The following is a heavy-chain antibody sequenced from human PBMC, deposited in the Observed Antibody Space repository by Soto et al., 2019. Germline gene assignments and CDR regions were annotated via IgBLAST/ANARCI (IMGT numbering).Heavy chain of an antibody. CDR1: GFTFDDYA. Sequence: EVQLVESGGGLVQPGRSLRLSCAASGFTFDDYAMHWVRQAPGKGLEWVSGISWNSGSIGYADSVKGRFTISRDNAKNSLYLQMNSLRAEDTALYYCAKDLGWQLLWRGVDYWGQGTLVTVSS. CDR3: AKDLGWQLLWRGVDY. D-gene: IGHD2-2*01. J-gene: IGHJ4*02. V-gene: IGHV3-9*01. CDR2: ISWNSGSI.